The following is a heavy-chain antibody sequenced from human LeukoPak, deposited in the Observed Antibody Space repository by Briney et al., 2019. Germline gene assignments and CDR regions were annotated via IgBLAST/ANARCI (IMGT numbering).Heavy chain of an antibody. D-gene: IGHD2-15*01. J-gene: IGHJ4*02. CDR3: ASQLGYCSGGSCYYFDY. Sequence: PSETLSLTCTVSGGSISSSSYYWGWIRQPPGKGLEWIGSIYYSGSTYYNPSLKSRVTISVDTSKNQFSLKLSSVTAADTAVYYCASQLGYCSGGSCYYFDYWGQGTLVTVSS. CDR2: IYYSGST. CDR1: GGSISSSSYY. V-gene: IGHV4-39*01.